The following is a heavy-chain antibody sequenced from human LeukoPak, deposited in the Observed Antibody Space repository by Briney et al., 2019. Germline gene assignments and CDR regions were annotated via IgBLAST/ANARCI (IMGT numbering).Heavy chain of an antibody. CDR3: ARDVGTALVTGDY. J-gene: IGHJ4*02. V-gene: IGHV4-38-2*02. CDR1: GYSISSGYY. D-gene: IGHD5-18*01. CDR2: IYHSGST. Sequence: SETLSLTCTVSGYSISSGYYWGWIRQPPGKGLEWIGSIYHSGSTYYNPSLKSRVTISVDTSKNQFSLNLSSVTAADTAVYFCARDVGTALVTGDYWGQGTLVTVSS.